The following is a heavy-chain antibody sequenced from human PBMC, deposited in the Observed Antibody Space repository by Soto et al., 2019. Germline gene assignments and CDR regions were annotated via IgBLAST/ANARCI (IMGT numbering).Heavy chain of an antibody. Sequence: SETLSLTCTVSGCSISSGCFYWTWIRQHPGKGLEWIGYMYYSGSTDYNPSLESRVTISVDKSKNQFSLRLSSVTAADTAVYYCARDKSGSGSYFYYFDYWGQGSLVTVSS. CDR1: GCSISSGCFY. D-gene: IGHD3-10*01. CDR3: ARDKSGSGSYFYYFDY. V-gene: IGHV4-61*01. J-gene: IGHJ4*02. CDR2: MYYSGST.